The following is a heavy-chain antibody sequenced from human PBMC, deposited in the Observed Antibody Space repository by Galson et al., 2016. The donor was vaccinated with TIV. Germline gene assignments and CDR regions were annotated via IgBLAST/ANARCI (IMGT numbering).Heavy chain of an antibody. J-gene: IGHJ4*02. CDR3: ARLGGSYLTRANY. CDR2: IFPDDSET. Sequence: QSGAEVKKSGESLKISCKVSGSSFISYWIGWVRQMPGEGLEWMGVIFPDDSETTYSPSFEGQVTISADKSISTAYLQWSSLKASDTAMYYCARLGGSYLTRANYWGQGTLVTVSS. CDR1: GSSFISYW. D-gene: IGHD1-26*01. V-gene: IGHV5-51*01.